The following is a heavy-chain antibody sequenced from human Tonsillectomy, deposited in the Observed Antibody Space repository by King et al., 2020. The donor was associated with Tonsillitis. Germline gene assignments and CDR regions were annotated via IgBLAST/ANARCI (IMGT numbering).Heavy chain of an antibody. CDR3: ARIRAIAVALPLFDY. CDR1: GGSFSGYY. V-gene: IGHV4-34*01. Sequence: VQLQQWGAGLLKPSETLSLTCAVYGGSFSGYYWSRIRQPPGKGLEWIGEINHSGSTNYNPSLKSRVTISVDTSKNQFSLKLSSVTAADTAVYYCARIRAIAVALPLFDYWGQGTLVTVSS. D-gene: IGHD6-19*01. J-gene: IGHJ4*02. CDR2: INHSGST.